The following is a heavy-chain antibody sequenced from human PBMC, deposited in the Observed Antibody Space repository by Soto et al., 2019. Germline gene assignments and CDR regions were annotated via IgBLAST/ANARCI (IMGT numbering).Heavy chain of an antibody. CDR1: GFTFSRVS. V-gene: IGHV3-21*01. CDR2: ISSGSSDT. Sequence: GGSLRLSCEASGFTFSRVSMNWVRQAPGKGLEWVASISSGSSDTWYADSVKGRFIISRDNAQNSLFLQMNTLRPEDTAMYYCARVAYWGPGTQVTVSS. J-gene: IGHJ4*02. CDR3: ARVAY.